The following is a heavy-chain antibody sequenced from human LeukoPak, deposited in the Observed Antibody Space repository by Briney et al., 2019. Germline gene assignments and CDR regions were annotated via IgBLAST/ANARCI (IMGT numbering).Heavy chain of an antibody. CDR3: ARAGRGYDHFDY. CDR1: GYTFTSYD. D-gene: IGHD5-18*01. Sequence: GASVKVSCKASGYTFTSYDISWVRQAPGQGLEWMGGISAYNGYTNYAEKVQGRVTMTTDTSTSTAYMELRSLRSDDTAVYYCARAGRGYDHFDYWGQGTLVTVSS. CDR2: ISAYNGYT. J-gene: IGHJ4*02. V-gene: IGHV1-18*01.